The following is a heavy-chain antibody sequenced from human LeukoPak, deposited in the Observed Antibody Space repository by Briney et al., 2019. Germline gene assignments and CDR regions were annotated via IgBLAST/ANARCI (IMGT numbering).Heavy chain of an antibody. V-gene: IGHV1-8*03. CDR1: GYTFTSYD. CDR3: ARGVERAYCGGDCYSDAFDI. D-gene: IGHD2-21*02. CDR2: MNPNSGNT. Sequence: ASVKVSCKASGYTFTSYDINWVRQATGQGLEWMGWMNPNSGNTGYAQKFQGRVTITRNTSISTAYMELSSLRSEDTAVYYCARGVERAYCGGDCYSDAFDIWGQGTMVTVSS. J-gene: IGHJ3*02.